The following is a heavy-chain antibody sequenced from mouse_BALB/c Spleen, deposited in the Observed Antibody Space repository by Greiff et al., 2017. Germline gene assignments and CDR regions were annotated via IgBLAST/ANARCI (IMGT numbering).Heavy chain of an antibody. D-gene: IGHD1-1*01. CDR3: ARERGKYYYGSSHWYFDV. J-gene: IGHJ1*01. V-gene: IGHV2-9*02. CDR2: IWAGGST. Sequence: QVQLKESGPGLVAPSQSLSITCTVSGFSLTSYGVHWVRQPPGKGLEWLGVIWAGGSTNYNSALMSRLSISKDNSKSQVFLKMNSLQTDDTAMYYCARERGKYYYGSSHWYFDVWGAGTTVTVSS. CDR1: GFSLTSYG.